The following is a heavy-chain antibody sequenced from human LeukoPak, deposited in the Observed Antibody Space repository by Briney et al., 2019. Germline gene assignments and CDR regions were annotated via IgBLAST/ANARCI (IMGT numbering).Heavy chain of an antibody. CDR3: ASLQTHGGNYIEH. J-gene: IGHJ1*01. CDR2: IYYNGNT. V-gene: IGHV4-59*08. Sequence: SETLSLTCTVSGASISSYYWNWIRHPPGKGLEWIGYIYYNGNTIYNDSLRSRVTISADTSKNHFSLKLTSVTAADTARYFCASLQTHGGNYIEHWGQGILVTVPS. CDR1: GASISSYY. D-gene: IGHD4-23*01.